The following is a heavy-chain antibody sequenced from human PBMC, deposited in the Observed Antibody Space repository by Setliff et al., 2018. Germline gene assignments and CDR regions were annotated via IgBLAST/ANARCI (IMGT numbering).Heavy chain of an antibody. CDR1: GGSFSGYY. J-gene: IGHJ5*02. D-gene: IGHD2-2*01. V-gene: IGHV4-34*01. CDR2: INHSGST. CDR3: ARGVYCSSTSCSPGLNWFDP. Sequence: PSETLSLTCAVYGGSFSGYYWSWIRQPPGKGLEWIGEINHSGSTKYNPSLKSRVTISVDTSKNQFSLKLSSVTAADTAVYYCARGVYCSSTSCSPGLNWFDPWGQGTLVTVSS.